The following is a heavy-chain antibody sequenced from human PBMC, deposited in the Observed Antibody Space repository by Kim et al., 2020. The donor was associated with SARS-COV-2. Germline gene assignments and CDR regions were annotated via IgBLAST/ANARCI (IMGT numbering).Heavy chain of an antibody. J-gene: IGHJ4*02. Sequence: GGSLRLSCASSGFTFSSYDMHWVRQATGKGLEWVSAIGTAGDTYYPGSVKGRFTISRENAKNSLYLQMNSLRAGDTAVYYCARVSLDGLYFDYWGQGTLVTVSS. CDR3: ARVSLDGLYFDY. CDR2: IGTAGDT. CDR1: GFTFSSYD. D-gene: IGHD2-8*01. V-gene: IGHV3-13*04.